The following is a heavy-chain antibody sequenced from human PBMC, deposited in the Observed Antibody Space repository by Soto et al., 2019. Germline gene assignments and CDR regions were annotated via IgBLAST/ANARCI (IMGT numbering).Heavy chain of an antibody. V-gene: IGHV4-30-4*01. CDR2: IYYSGST. Sequence: SETLSLTCTVSGGSISSGDYYWSWIRQPPGKGLEWIGYIYYSGSTYYNPSLKSRVTISVDRSKNQFSLKLSSVTAADTAVYYCARGLISGSHYSGGWYYFDSWGQGTQVTVSS. CDR3: ARGLISGSHYSGGWYYFDS. J-gene: IGHJ4*02. CDR1: GGSISSGDYY. D-gene: IGHD1-26*01.